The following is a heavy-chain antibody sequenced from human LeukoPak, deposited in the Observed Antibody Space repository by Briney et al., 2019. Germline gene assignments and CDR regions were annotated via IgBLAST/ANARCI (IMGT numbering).Heavy chain of an antibody. J-gene: IGHJ4*02. D-gene: IGHD3-10*01. CDR2: ISGSGGST. Sequence: GGSLRLSCAASGFTFSSYAMSWVRQAPGKGLEWVSAISGSGGSTYYADSVKGRFTISRDNSKNTLYLQINSLRAEDTAVYYCAKETYYYGSGSYDYWGQGTLVTVSS. V-gene: IGHV3-23*01. CDR3: AKETYYYGSGSYDY. CDR1: GFTFSSYA.